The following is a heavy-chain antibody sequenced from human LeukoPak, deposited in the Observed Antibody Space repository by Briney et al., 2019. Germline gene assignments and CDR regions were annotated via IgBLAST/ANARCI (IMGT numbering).Heavy chain of an antibody. CDR2: INPSGRI. D-gene: IGHD3-22*01. CDR1: GGSFSGYY. V-gene: IGHV4-34*01. Sequence: PSETLSLTCAVYGGSFSGYYWTWIRQAPGKGLEWIGEINPSGRISYNPSLKSRLTISVDASKNQFSLNLRSLTAADTVVYYCARGRQEVSMIVVVMTAVSYYLDVWGKGTTVTVS. J-gene: IGHJ6*03. CDR3: ARGRQEVSMIVVVMTAVSYYLDV.